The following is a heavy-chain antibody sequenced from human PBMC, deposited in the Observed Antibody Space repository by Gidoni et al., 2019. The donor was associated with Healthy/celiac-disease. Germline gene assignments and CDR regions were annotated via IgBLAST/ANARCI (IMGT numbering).Heavy chain of an antibody. CDR2: IIPILGIA. J-gene: IGHJ4*02. V-gene: IGHV1-69*04. CDR3: ALRVSCSGVAY. CDR1: GGTFSSYA. Sequence: QVQLVQSGAEVKKPGSSVKVSCKASGGTFSSYAISWVRQAPGQGLEWMGRIIPILGIANYAQKFQGRVTITADKSTSTAYMELSSLGSEDTAIYYCALRVSCSGVAYWGQGTLVTVSS. D-gene: IGHD3-10*02.